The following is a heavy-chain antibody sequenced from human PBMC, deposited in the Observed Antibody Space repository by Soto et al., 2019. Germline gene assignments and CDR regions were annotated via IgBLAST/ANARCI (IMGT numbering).Heavy chain of an antibody. J-gene: IGHJ6*02. CDR1: GFTFSSYA. Sequence: QVQLVESGGGVVQPGRSLRLSCAASGFTFSSYAMHWVRQAPGKGLEWVAVISYDGSNKYYADSVKGRFTISRDNSKNTLYLQMNSLRAEDTAVYYCARAYYDILTGYAYCYYGMDVWGQGTTVTVSS. D-gene: IGHD3-9*01. CDR2: ISYDGSNK. CDR3: ARAYYDILTGYAYCYYGMDV. V-gene: IGHV3-30-3*01.